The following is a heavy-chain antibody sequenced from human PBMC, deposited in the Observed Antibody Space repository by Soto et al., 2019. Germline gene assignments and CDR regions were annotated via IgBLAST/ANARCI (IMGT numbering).Heavy chain of an antibody. Sequence: EVQLVESGGGLVQPGGSLRLSCTASGFTFSDYYMDWVRQAPGKGLEWVGRVRNKANSHTTEYAASVKGRFTISRDDSKSSLSLQMNSLKSEDTAVYYCARGHHAFDYWGQGTLVTVSS. CDR3: ARGHHAFDY. J-gene: IGHJ4*02. CDR2: VRNKANSHTT. V-gene: IGHV3-72*01. CDR1: GFTFSDYY.